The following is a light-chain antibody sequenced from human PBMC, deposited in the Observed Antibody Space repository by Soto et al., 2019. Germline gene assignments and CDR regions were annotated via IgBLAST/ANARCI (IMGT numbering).Light chain of an antibody. CDR3: CSYAGTSTWV. V-gene: IGLV2-23*02. Sequence: QSVLTQPASVSGSPGQSITISCTGTSSDIGSYNLVSWYQQHPGKAPRLMIYEVTKRPSGVSYRFSASKSGNTASLTISGLQAEDEADYYCCSYAGTSTWVFGGGTKLTV. CDR2: EVT. J-gene: IGLJ2*01. CDR1: SSDIGSYNL.